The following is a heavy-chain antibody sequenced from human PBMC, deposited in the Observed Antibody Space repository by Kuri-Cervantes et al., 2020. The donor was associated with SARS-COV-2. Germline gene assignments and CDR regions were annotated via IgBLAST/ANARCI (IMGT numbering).Heavy chain of an antibody. CDR3: ARAIPYYYDSSGYPFDY. CDR2: IYYSGST. V-gene: IGHV4-59*01. Sequence: SETLSLTCTVSGGSISSYYWSWIRQPPGKGLEWIGYIYYSGSTNYNPSLKSRVTISVDTSKNQFSLKLSSVTAADTAVYYCARAIPYYYDSSGYPFDYWGQGTLVTVSS. J-gene: IGHJ4*02. D-gene: IGHD3-22*01. CDR1: GGSISSYY.